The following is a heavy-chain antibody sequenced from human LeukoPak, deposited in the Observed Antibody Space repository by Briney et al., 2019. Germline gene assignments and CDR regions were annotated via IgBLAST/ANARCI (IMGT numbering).Heavy chain of an antibody. J-gene: IGHJ4*02. CDR1: GFTFSSYA. D-gene: IGHD3-9*01. Sequence: PGGSLRLSCAASGFTFSSYAMSWVRQAPGKGLEWVSAISGSGGSTYYADSVKGRFTISRDNSKNTLYLQMNSLRAEDTAVYYCAKDVLRYFDWLLQYDYWGQGTLVTVSS. CDR3: AKDVLRYFDWLLQYDY. V-gene: IGHV3-23*01. CDR2: ISGSGGST.